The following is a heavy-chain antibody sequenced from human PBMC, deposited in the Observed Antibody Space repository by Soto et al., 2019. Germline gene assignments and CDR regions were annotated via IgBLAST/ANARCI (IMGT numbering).Heavy chain of an antibody. CDR1: GYTFTSYY. CDR3: ARDRSLRGYSYGGSDY. D-gene: IGHD5-18*01. V-gene: IGHV1-46*01. Sequence: ASVKVSCKASGYTFTSYYMHWVRQAPGQGLEWMGIINPSGGSTSYAQKFQGRVTMTRDTSTSTVYMELSRLRSEDTAVYYCARDRSLRGYSYGGSDYWGQGTLVTVSS. CDR2: INPSGGST. J-gene: IGHJ4*02.